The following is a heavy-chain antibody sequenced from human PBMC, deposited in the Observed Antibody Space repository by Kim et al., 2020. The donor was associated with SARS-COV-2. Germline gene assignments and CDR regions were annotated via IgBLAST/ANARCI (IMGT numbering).Heavy chain of an antibody. CDR1: GGSISSSSYY. CDR2: IYYSGST. V-gene: IGHV4-39*01. CDR3: ASPVGLRTQTSWFDP. J-gene: IGHJ5*02. Sequence: SETLSLTCTVSGGSISSSSYYWGWIRQPPGKGLEWIGSIYYSGSTYYNPSLKSRVTISVDTSKNQFSLKLSSVTAADTAVYYCASPVGLRTQTSWFDPWGQGTLVTVSS.